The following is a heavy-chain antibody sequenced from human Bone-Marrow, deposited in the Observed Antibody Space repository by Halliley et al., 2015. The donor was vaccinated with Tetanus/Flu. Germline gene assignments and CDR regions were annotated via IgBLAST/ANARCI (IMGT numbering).Heavy chain of an antibody. CDR3: ARPGDGYNSGVFDI. CDR2: IYPGDSES. D-gene: IGHD5-12*01. J-gene: IGHJ3*02. Sequence: WMGLIYPGDSESRYSPSFQGQVTISADKSISTAYLQWSSLKASDTAMYYCARPGDGYNSGVFDIWGQGTMVTVSS. V-gene: IGHV5-51*01.